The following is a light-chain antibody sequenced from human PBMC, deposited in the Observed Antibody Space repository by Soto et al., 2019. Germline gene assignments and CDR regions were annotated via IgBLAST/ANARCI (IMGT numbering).Light chain of an antibody. CDR3: HQYDDGPYT. CDR1: QSVSSN. CDR2: GAS. J-gene: IGKJ2*01. V-gene: IGKV3-15*01. Sequence: EIVMPQSPATLSVSPGQRATLSCRASQSVSSNVAWYQQTPGQTPRLLIYGASTRATGIPVRFSGRGSGTEFTLNISSLQSEDFAVYYCHQYDDGPYTFGQGTKVDIK.